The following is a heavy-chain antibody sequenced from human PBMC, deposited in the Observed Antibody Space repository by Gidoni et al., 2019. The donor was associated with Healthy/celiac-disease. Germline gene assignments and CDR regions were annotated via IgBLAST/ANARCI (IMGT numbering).Heavy chain of an antibody. CDR1: GYTFTSHY. J-gene: IGHJ6*02. D-gene: IGHD2-15*01. CDR2: INPSGGST. V-gene: IGHV1-46*01. CDR3: ARMCSGGSCYYYYYGMDV. Sequence: QVQLVQSGAEVKKPGASVKVSCKASGYTFTSHYMHWVRQAPGQGLEWLGIINPSGGSTSYAQKSQGRVTMTRVTSTSTVYMELSSLRSEDTAVYYCARMCSGGSCYYYYYGMDVWGQGTTVTVSS.